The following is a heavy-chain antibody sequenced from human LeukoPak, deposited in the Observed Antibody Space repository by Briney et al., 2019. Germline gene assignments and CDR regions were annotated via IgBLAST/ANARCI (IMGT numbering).Heavy chain of an antibody. CDR2: ISGSGGST. V-gene: IGHV3-23*01. D-gene: IGHD3-10*01. Sequence: PGGSLRLSCAASGFTFSSYAMSWVRQAPGKGLEWVSAISGSGGSTYYADSVKGRFTISRDNSKNTLYLQMNSLRAEDTAAYYCAKVALLWFRELFPQYYFDYWGQGTLVTVSS. CDR3: AKVALLWFRELFPQYYFDY. J-gene: IGHJ4*02. CDR1: GFTFSSYA.